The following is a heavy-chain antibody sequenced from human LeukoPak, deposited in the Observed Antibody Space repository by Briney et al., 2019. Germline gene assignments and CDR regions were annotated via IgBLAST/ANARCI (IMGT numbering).Heavy chain of an antibody. J-gene: IGHJ4*02. D-gene: IGHD6-13*01. CDR2: IYYSGST. CDR3: ARPTPPLLAAAGTYYFDY. CDR1: GGSISSSSYY. Sequence: PSETLSLTCTVSGGSISSSSYYWGWIRQPPGKGLEWIGSIYYSGSTYYNPSLKSRVIISVDTSKNQFSLKLSSVTAADTAVYYCARPTPPLLAAAGTYYFDYWGQGTLVTVSS. V-gene: IGHV4-39*01.